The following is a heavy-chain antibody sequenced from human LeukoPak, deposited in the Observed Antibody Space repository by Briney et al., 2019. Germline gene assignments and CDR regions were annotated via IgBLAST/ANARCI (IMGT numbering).Heavy chain of an antibody. CDR1: GGSISSSNW. Sequence: SETLSLTCAVSGGSISSSNWWSWVRQPPGKGLEWIGEIYHGGNTNYNPSLKSRVTISVDKSKNEFSLKVTSVTAADTAVYYCARGGHNWNPGYFDYWGQGTLVTVSS. CDR2: IYHGGNT. J-gene: IGHJ4*02. V-gene: IGHV4-4*02. D-gene: IGHD1-20*01. CDR3: ARGGHNWNPGYFDY.